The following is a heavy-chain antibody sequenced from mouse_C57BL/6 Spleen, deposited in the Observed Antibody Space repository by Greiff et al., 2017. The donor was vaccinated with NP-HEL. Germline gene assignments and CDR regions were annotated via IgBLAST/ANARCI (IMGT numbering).Heavy chain of an antibody. J-gene: IGHJ4*01. Sequence: EVQLKESGPELVKPGASVKISCKASGYSFTDYHMNWVKQSNGKSLEWIGVINPNYGTTSYNQKFKGKATLTVDQSSSTAYMQLNSLTSEDSAVYYCARGDYGYDGGDYYAMDYWGQGTSVTVSS. CDR1: GYSFTDYH. CDR2: INPNYGTT. V-gene: IGHV1-39*01. CDR3: ARGDYGYDGGDYYAMDY. D-gene: IGHD2-2*01.